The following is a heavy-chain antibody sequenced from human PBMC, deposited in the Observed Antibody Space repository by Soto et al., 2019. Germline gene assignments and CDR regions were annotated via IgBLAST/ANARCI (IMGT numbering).Heavy chain of an antibody. V-gene: IGHV4-61*01. CDR1: VGSVRSGSYY. CDR3: TRERTGDLTFFDY. J-gene: IGHJ4*02. D-gene: IGHD1-1*01. Sequence: QVQLQESGPGLVRPSETLSLTCGVSVGSVRSGSYYWSWIRQPPGKGLEWIGYIYYSGSTSYNPSLKSRVTISVDTSKNQFALKLSSVNAADTAVYYCTRERTGDLTFFDYWGQGTLVTVSS. CDR2: IYYSGST.